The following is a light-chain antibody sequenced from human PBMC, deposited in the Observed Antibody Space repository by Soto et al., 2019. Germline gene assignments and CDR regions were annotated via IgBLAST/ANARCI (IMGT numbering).Light chain of an antibody. CDR2: GAS. Sequence: EIVLTQSPGTLSLSPGERATLSCRASRSVSGSSLTWYQQKPGQAPRLLIYGASTRATGIPDRFSGSGSGTDFTLTISRLEPEDFAVYYCQQCDTSPFTFGGGTKVEIK. CDR1: RSVSGSS. J-gene: IGKJ4*01. V-gene: IGKV3-20*01. CDR3: QQCDTSPFT.